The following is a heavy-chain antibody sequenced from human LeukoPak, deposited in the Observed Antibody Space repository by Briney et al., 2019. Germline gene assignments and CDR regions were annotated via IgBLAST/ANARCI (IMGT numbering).Heavy chain of an antibody. V-gene: IGHV1-46*01. CDR1: GYAFSNYY. Sequence: ASVKVSCKSSGYAFSNYYMHWVRQPPGQGLEWMGIINPSGCSTIYAQKFQGRVTMTRDTSTSTIYMELSSLRSEDTAVYYCARRNSHIGSYRPSYYFDYWGRGTLVTVSS. D-gene: IGHD1-26*01. J-gene: IGHJ4*02. CDR3: ARRNSHIGSYRPSYYFDY. CDR2: INPSGCST.